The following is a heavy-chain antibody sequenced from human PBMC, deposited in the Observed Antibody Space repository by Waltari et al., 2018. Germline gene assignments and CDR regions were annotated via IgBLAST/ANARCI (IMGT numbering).Heavy chain of an antibody. V-gene: IGHV4-34*01. J-gene: IGHJ4*02. CDR1: GGSFSGFY. D-gene: IGHD3-16*01. Sequence: QVQLQQGGPRLLKPSETLSLTCAGHGGSFSGFYWSWIRQTPGKGLEWIGDVDHRGDANYNPSLENRVTISIDTSKSEFSLTLTSVTAADTALYFCARALRNYAGNNLAYWGQGALVTVSS. CDR3: ARALRNYAGNNLAY. CDR2: VDHRGDA.